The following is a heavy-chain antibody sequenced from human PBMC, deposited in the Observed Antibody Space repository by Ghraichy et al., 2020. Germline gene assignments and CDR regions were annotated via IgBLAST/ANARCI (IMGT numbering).Heavy chain of an antibody. Sequence: SETLSLTCPASGVSISHYYWSWIRQPPGEGLEWIGFIYSNGSARYNPSLKSRVTLSIDTSTNEFSLHMKSVTATDTAVYYCARTLGIFRRHWYLDLWGRGTLVTVSS. CDR2: IYSNGSA. D-gene: IGHD7-27*01. V-gene: IGHV4-59*01. CDR3: ARTLGIFRRHWYLDL. J-gene: IGHJ2*01. CDR1: GVSISHYY.